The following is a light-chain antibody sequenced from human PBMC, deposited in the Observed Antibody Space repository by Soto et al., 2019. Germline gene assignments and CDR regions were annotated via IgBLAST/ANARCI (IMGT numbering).Light chain of an antibody. CDR1: QSISSW. CDR3: KQYYSYPYS. V-gene: IGKV1-5*03. Sequence: DIKMTQSPSTLSASVGDRVTITCRASQSISSWLAWYQQKPGKAPTLLIYKASSLESGIPSTFRGSGSGTEFTLTISSLQPDDFATYYCKQYYSYPYSFSQGTKLEIK. J-gene: IGKJ2*01. CDR2: KAS.